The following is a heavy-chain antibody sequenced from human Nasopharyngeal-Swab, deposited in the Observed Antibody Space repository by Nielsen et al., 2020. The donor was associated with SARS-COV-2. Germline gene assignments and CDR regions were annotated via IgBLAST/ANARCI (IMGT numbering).Heavy chain of an antibody. Sequence: WVRQAPGQGLEWIGLINPIGDRTRLAQKFEGRVTMTRDMSTATVYLEVASLTSDDTAVYFCARQGTMGGGGIDVWGQGTLVTVSS. J-gene: IGHJ4*02. D-gene: IGHD3-10*01. CDR2: INPIGDRT. V-gene: IGHV1-46*01. CDR3: ARQGTMGGGGIDV.